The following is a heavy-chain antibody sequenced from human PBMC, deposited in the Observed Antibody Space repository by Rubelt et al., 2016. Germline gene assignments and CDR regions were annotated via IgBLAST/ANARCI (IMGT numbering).Heavy chain of an antibody. V-gene: IGHV2-5*02. Sequence: QITLKESGPTLVKPTQTLTLTCTFSGFSLSTSGVGVGWIRQPPGKALEWLALIYWDAAKRYSPSLKSRLTITKDTSKNQVVLTMTNMDPVDTATYYCAHETVAHYYDSSGYLDYWGQGTLVTVSS. D-gene: IGHD3-22*01. CDR1: GFSLSTSGVG. J-gene: IGHJ4*02. CDR2: IYWDAAK. CDR3: AHETVAHYYDSSGYLDY.